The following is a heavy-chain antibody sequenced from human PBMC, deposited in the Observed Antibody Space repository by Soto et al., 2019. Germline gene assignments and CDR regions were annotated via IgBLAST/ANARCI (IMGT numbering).Heavy chain of an antibody. Sequence: GGSLRLSCAASGFTFSSYAMSWVRQAPGKGLEWVSGISGSGGSTYYADSVKGHFTISRDNSKNTLHLQMNSLRAGDTAVYPCAKALRGQQLVPYYFDSWGQGTLVTVSS. CDR3: AKALRGQQLVPYYFDS. CDR1: GFTFSSYA. V-gene: IGHV3-23*01. J-gene: IGHJ4*02. CDR2: ISGSGGST. D-gene: IGHD6-13*01.